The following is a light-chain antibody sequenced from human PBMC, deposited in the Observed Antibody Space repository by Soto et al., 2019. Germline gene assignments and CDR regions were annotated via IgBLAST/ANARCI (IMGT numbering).Light chain of an antibody. Sequence: DIQMTQSPSSLSASVEDRVIITCGASQGISKHLNWYQQRPGKAPKLLIFAASSLQSGVPSRFSGSRSGPDFTLTISSLQPEDFATDYCQQSYSSPPTFGQGTKVDI. CDR1: QGISKH. CDR2: AAS. CDR3: QQSYSSPPT. J-gene: IGKJ1*01. V-gene: IGKV1-39*01.